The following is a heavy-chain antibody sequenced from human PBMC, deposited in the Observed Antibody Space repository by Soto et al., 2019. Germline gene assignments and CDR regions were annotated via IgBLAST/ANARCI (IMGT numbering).Heavy chain of an antibody. J-gene: IGHJ4*02. CDR2: INHSGST. CDR3: ARRSGYSGYDYVWYFDY. Sequence: SETLSLTCAVYGGSFSGYYWSWIRQPPGKGLEWIGEINHSGSTNYNPSLKSRVTISVDTSKNQFSLKLSSVTAADTAVYYCARRSGYSGYDYVWYFDYWGQGTLVTVSS. D-gene: IGHD5-12*01. V-gene: IGHV4-34*01. CDR1: GGSFSGYY.